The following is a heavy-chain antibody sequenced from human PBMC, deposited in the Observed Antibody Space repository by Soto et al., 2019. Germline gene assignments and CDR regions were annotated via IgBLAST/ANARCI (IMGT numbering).Heavy chain of an antibody. V-gene: IGHV3-48*02. D-gene: IGHD2-21*01. J-gene: IGHJ4*02. Sequence: EVQLVESGGGLVQPGGSLRLSCAASGFTFSTYSMSWVRQAPGKGLEWLSFISSSSSTIYYADSVKGRFTTSRDNAKNSLFLQMNSLTDEDTAVYYCARDSIGGGDCWGQGTLVTVSS. CDR2: ISSSSSTI. CDR3: ARDSIGGGDC. CDR1: GFTFSTYS.